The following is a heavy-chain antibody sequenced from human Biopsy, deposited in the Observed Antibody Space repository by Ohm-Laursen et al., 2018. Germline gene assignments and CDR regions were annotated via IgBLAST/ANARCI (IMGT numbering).Heavy chain of an antibody. V-gene: IGHV3-53*01. J-gene: IGHJ3*02. CDR2: IYSDLRT. CDR1: AFVVGNNY. CDR3: ARGRTEVAADTFDI. Sequence: SLRLSCAASAFVVGNNYMSWVRQAPGKGLEWVSLIYSDLRTYYAGSVKGRFTIYRDSSKNTVYLQMSSLTAEDTAVYFCARGRTEVAADTFDIWGQGTMVTVSS. D-gene: IGHD2-15*01.